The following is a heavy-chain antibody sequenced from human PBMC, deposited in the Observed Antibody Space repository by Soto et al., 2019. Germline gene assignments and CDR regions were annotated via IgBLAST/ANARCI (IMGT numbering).Heavy chain of an antibody. CDR3: ARDNRQLRLPVPAAISPAGYYYGMDV. CDR2: IYYSGST. V-gene: IGHV4-31*03. D-gene: IGHD2-2*02. Sequence: TLSLTCTVSGCSISSGGYYWSWIRQHPGKGLEWIGYIYYSGSTYYNPSLKSRVTISVDTSKNQFSLKLSSGTAADTAVYYCARDNRQLRLPVPAAISPAGYYYGMDVWGQGSTVIVS. CDR1: GCSISSGGYY. J-gene: IGHJ6*02.